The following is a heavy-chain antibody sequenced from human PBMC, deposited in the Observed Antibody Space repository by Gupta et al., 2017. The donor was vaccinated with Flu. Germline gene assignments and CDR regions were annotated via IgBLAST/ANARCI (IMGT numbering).Heavy chain of an antibody. V-gene: IGHV1-69*01. CDR2: IIPIFGTA. CDR3: ARGVVVVIAIQYYYYYMDV. Sequence: GLEWMGGIIPIFGTANYAQKFQGRVTITADESTSTAYMELSSLRSEDTAVYYCARGVVVVIAIQYYYYYMDVWGKGTTVTVSS. D-gene: IGHD2-21*01. J-gene: IGHJ6*03.